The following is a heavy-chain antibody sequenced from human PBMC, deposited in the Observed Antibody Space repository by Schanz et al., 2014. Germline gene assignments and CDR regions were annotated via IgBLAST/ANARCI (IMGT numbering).Heavy chain of an antibody. J-gene: IGHJ4*02. V-gene: IGHV4-30-2*01. CDR1: GGSISSGTYS. Sequence: QLQLQESGSGLVKPSQTLSLTCAVSGGSISSGTYSWSWIRQPPGKGLEWIGYIYHTGTTYYSPSLRSRVTISKDRSKNQFSLMLGSVTAADTAVYYCARAAGPVDYWGQGTLVTVSS. D-gene: IGHD6-13*01. CDR2: IYHTGTT. CDR3: ARAAGPVDY.